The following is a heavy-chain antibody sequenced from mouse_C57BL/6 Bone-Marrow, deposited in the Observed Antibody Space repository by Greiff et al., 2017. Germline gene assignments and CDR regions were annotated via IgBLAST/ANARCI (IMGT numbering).Heavy chain of an antibody. V-gene: IGHV1-55*01. Sequence: QVQLQQPGAELVKPGASVKMSCKASGYTFTSYCITWVKQRPGPGLEWIGDIYPGSGSTNYNEKFKSKSTLTVDTSSSTASMQLSSLTSEDSAVDYCARPYYSNYLYFDVWGTGTTVTVSS. J-gene: IGHJ1*03. CDR1: GYTFTSYC. D-gene: IGHD2-5*01. CDR2: IYPGSGST. CDR3: ARPYYSNYLYFDV.